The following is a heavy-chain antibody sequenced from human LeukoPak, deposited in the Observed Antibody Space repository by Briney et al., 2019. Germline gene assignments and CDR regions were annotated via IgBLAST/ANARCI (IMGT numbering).Heavy chain of an antibody. CDR2: ISHVGGT. CDR3: ARDYGDYADYGMDV. J-gene: IGHJ6*02. Sequence: GGSLRLSCAASGFTFSDYAMSWVRQAPEKGLEWVSTISHVGGTYYADSVRGRFTISRDDSKNTLYLQMNSLRAEDTAVYYCARDYGDYADYGMDVWGQGTTVTVSS. CDR1: GFTFSDYA. V-gene: IGHV3-23*01. D-gene: IGHD4-17*01.